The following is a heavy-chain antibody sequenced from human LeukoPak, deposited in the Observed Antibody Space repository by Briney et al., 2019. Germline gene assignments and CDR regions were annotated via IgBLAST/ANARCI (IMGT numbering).Heavy chain of an antibody. CDR2: INGCNVNT. D-gene: IGHD2-15*01. V-gene: IGHV1-18*04. J-gene: IGHJ4*02. Sequence: AVKVSCMGSRYTFTSYVCSWVRPAAGQRVDGVGRINGCNVNTNYAQKLQSRVTMTTDTSPSTAYKEQGSLRSDDTAVYYCAKAGYCSGGSCYLRLDHPLDYWGQGTLVTVSS. CDR3: AKAGYCSGGSCYLRLDHPLDY. CDR1: RYTFTSYV.